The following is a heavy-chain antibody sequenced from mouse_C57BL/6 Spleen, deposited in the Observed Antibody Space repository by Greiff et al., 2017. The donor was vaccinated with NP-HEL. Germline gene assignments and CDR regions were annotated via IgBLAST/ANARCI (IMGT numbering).Heavy chain of an antibody. CDR1: GYTFTDYY. J-gene: IGHJ3*01. CDR3: ARDYYGSWFAY. D-gene: IGHD1-1*01. Sequence: VQLQQSGPVLVKPGASVKMSCKASGYTFTDYYMNWVKQSHGKSLEWIGVINPYNGGTSYNQKFKGKATLTVDKSSSTAYMELNSLTSEDSAVYYCARDYYGSWFAYWGQGTLVTVSA. CDR2: INPYNGGT. V-gene: IGHV1-19*01.